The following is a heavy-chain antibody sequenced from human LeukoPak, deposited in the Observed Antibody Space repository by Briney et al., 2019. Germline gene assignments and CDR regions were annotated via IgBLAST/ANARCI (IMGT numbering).Heavy chain of an antibody. V-gene: IGHV4-59*08. CDR2: IYYSGST. J-gene: IGHJ6*02. CDR3: ARHQTYYYGMDV. Sequence: SETLSLTCTVSGGSISSYYWSWIGQPPGKGLEWIGYIYYSGSTNYNPSLKSRVTISVDTSKNQFSLKLSSVTAADTAVYYCARHQTYYYGMDVWGQGTTVTVSS. CDR1: GGSISSYY.